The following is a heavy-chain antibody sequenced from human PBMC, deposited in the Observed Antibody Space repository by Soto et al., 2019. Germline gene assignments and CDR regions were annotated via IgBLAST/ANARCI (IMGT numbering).Heavy chain of an antibody. CDR1: GGSISSYY. CDR2: IYYSGST. Sequence: SETLSLTCTVSGGSISSYYWSWIRQPPGKGLEWIGYIYYSGSTNYNPSLKSRVTISVDTSKNQFSLKLSSVTTADTAVYYCARAPPGAHWFDPWGQGTLVTVSS. V-gene: IGHV4-59*01. J-gene: IGHJ5*02. CDR3: ARAPPGAHWFDP.